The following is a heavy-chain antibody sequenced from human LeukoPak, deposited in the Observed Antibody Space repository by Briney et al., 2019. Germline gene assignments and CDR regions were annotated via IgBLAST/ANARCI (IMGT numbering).Heavy chain of an antibody. D-gene: IGHD3-10*01. Sequence: SETLSLTCTVSGGSISSSSYYCGWIRQPPGKGLEWIGSIYYSGSTYYNLSLKSRVTISVDTSKNQFSLKLSSVTAADTAVYYCARSWPGTTYFDYWGQGTLVTVSS. CDR3: ARSWPGTTYFDY. J-gene: IGHJ4*02. V-gene: IGHV4-39*01. CDR2: IYYSGST. CDR1: GGSISSSSYY.